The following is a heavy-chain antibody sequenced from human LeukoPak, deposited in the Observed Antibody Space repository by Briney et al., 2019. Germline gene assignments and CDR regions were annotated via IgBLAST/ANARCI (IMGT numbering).Heavy chain of an antibody. V-gene: IGHV1-2*02. CDR1: GYTFTDYY. J-gene: IGHJ4*02. CDR3: ARGALGYGADLFDF. Sequence: ASVKVSCKTSGYTFTDYYFHWVRQAPGQGLEWMGWINPNTGGRGYAQKFQGRVTMTRDTSISTAYMELSSLISDDTAVYYCARGALGYGADLFDFWGQGTLVTVSS. CDR2: INPNTGGR. D-gene: IGHD4-17*01.